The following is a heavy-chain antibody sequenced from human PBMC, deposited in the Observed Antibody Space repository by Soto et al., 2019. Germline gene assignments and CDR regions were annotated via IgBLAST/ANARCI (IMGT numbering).Heavy chain of an antibody. D-gene: IGHD3-9*01. Sequence: GGSLRLSCAASGFTFSNAWMSWVRQAPGKGLEWVGRIKSKTDGGTTDYAAPVKGRFTISRDDSKNTLYLQMNSLKTEDTAVYYCTTLHYDILTGYVIDFDYWGQGTLVTVSS. CDR3: TTLHYDILTGYVIDFDY. J-gene: IGHJ4*02. CDR2: IKSKTDGGTT. CDR1: GFTFSNAW. V-gene: IGHV3-15*01.